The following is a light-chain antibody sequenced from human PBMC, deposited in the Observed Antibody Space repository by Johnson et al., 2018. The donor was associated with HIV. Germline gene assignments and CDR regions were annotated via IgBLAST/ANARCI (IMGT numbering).Light chain of an antibody. V-gene: IGLV1-51*01. CDR2: DNN. Sequence: QSVLTQPPSVSAAPGQKVTISCSGSSSNIGNNYVSWYQQLPGTAPKLLIYDNNKRPSGIPDRFSGSKSGTSATLGITGLQTGDEADYYCGTWDNSLTAYVFGTATKGTV. CDR3: GTWDNSLTAYV. J-gene: IGLJ1*01. CDR1: SSNIGNNY.